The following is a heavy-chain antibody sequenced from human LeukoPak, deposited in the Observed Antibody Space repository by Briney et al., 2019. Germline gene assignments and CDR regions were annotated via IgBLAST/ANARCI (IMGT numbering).Heavy chain of an antibody. CDR3: ARDWRWLHHAHYFDY. CDR2: ISSSGSTI. Sequence: GGSLRLSCAASGFTFSDYYMSWIRQAPGKGLEWVSYISSSGSTIYYADSVKGRFTISRDNAKNSLYLQMNSLRAEDTAVYYCARDWRWLHHAHYFDYWGQGTLVTVSS. V-gene: IGHV3-11*01. J-gene: IGHJ4*02. D-gene: IGHD5-24*01. CDR1: GFTFSDYY.